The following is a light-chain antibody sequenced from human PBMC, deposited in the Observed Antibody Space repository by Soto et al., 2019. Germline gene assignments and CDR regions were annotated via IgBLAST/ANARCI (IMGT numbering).Light chain of an antibody. CDR2: QDS. Sequence: SSELTQPPSVSVSPGQTASITCSGDKLGDKYACWYQQKPSQSPVLVIYQDSKRPSGIPERFSGSNSGNTATLTISGTQAMDEADYYCQAWDSSTVVFGGGTKLTVL. CDR3: QAWDSSTVV. CDR1: KLGDKY. J-gene: IGLJ2*01. V-gene: IGLV3-1*01.